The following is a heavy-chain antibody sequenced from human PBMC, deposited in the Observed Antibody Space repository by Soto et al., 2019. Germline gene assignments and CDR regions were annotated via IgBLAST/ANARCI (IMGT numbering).Heavy chain of an antibody. D-gene: IGHD3-16*01. CDR1: GVTFDSFA. Sequence: EVHLLESGGGLEQPGGSLRRSCAGSGVTFDSFAMTWVRQAPGKGLEWVSAVSARGGSTSNPDSVKGRVTTSRDSSKNTGYLQMNSLRADDTAVYSCAGGAVTPGSWGHGTLVTFS. CDR3: AGGAVTPGS. J-gene: IGHJ5*01. V-gene: IGHV3-23*01. CDR2: VSARGGST.